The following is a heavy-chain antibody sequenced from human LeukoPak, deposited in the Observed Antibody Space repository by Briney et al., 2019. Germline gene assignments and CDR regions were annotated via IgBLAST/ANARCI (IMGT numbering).Heavy chain of an antibody. D-gene: IGHD1-1*01. CDR1: GGSISSYY. J-gene: IGHJ3*02. Sequence: SETLSLTCTVSGGSISSYYWSWIRQPPGKGLEWIAYVYYSGHTSYNPSLKGRVTISVDTSKNQISLKLNSVTAADTAVYYCARHPYSDGFDIWGQGTMVTASS. CDR3: ARHPYSDGFDI. V-gene: IGHV4-59*08. CDR2: VYYSGHT.